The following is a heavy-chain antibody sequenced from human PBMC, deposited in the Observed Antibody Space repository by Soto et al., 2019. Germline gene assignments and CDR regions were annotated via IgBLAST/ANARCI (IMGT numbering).Heavy chain of an antibody. D-gene: IGHD1-7*01. Sequence: ASVKVSCKASGGTFLSYTISWVRQAPGQGLEWMGRIIPILGIANYAQKFQGRVTITADKSTSTAYMELSSLRSEDTAVYYCARHEGTTFYHFDYWGQGTLVTVSS. CDR2: IIPILGIA. V-gene: IGHV1-69*02. J-gene: IGHJ4*02. CDR1: GGTFLSYT. CDR3: ARHEGTTFYHFDY.